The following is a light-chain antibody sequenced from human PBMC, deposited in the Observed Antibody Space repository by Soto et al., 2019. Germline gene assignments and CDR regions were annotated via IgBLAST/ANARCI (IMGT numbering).Light chain of an antibody. CDR1: HTISTW. Sequence: DIQLTQSPSTLSASVGDRVTITCRASHTISTWLAWYQQKPGKAPTLLIYEASRLGTGVPSRFNGSGSGTEFSLTISSLQPDDSATYYCQQYNTFWTFGHGTKVEI. J-gene: IGKJ1*01. CDR3: QQYNTFWT. V-gene: IGKV1-5*03. CDR2: EAS.